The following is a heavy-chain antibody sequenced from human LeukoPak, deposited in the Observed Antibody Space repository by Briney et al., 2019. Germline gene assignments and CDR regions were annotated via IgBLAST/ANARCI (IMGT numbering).Heavy chain of an antibody. Sequence: PGGSLRLSCAASGFTFSSYGMHWVRQAPGKGLEWVAFIRYDGSNKYNADSVKGRFTISRDNSKNTLYLQMNSLRAEDTAVYYSVGYGDAFDIWGQGTMVTVSS. V-gene: IGHV3-30*02. CDR1: GFTFSSYG. CDR3: VGYGDAFDI. D-gene: IGHD6-13*01. CDR2: IRYDGSNK. J-gene: IGHJ3*02.